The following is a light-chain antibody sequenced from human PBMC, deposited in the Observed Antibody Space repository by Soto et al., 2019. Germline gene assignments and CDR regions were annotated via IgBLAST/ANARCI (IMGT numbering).Light chain of an antibody. CDR1: SSNIGSNT. J-gene: IGLJ1*01. CDR2: NND. V-gene: IGLV1-44*01. Sequence: QSVLTQPPSASGTPGQSVTISCSGSSSNIGSNTVNWYQQLSGAAPKLLIHNNDQRPSGVPDRFSGSKSDTSASLAISGLQSADEADYYCAAWDDSLNAYVFGPGTKVTVL. CDR3: AAWDDSLNAYV.